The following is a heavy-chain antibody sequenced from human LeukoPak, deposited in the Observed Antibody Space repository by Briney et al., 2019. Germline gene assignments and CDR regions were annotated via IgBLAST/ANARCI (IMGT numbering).Heavy chain of an antibody. CDR3: ARLSFSSSWSSYYFEY. D-gene: IGHD6-13*01. CDR1: GGSISSGGYY. Sequence: SETLSLTCTVSGGSISSGGYYWSWIRQHPGKGLEWIGYIYYSGSTYYNPSLKSRVTISVDTSKNQFSLKLSSVTAADTAVYYCARLSFSSSWSSYYFEYWGQGTLVTVSS. J-gene: IGHJ4*02. V-gene: IGHV4-31*03. CDR2: IYYSGST.